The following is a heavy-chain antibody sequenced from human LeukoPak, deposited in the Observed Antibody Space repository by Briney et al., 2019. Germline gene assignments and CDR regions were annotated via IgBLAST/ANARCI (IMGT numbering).Heavy chain of an antibody. V-gene: IGHV4-59*01. J-gene: IGHJ4*02. CDR2: IYYSGST. D-gene: IGHD6-19*01. CDR1: GGSISSYY. Sequence: SETLSLICTVSGGSISSYYWSWIRQPPGKGLEWIGYIYYSGSTNYNPSLKSRVTISVDTSKNQFSLKLSSVTAADTAVYYCARAGRSDGWYFDYWGQGTLVTVSP. CDR3: ARAGRSDGWYFDY.